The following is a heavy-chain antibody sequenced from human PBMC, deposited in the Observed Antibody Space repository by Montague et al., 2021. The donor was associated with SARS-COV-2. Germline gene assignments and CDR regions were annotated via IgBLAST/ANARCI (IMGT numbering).Heavy chain of an antibody. CDR2: INHSGST. J-gene: IGHJ6*02. V-gene: IGHV4-34*01. CDR3: ARGFRSVVPAVLGVAFYDYFDMDV. D-gene: IGHD2-2*01. CDR1: GGSFSGYC. Sequence: SETLSLTCAVSGGSFSGYCWSWIRQPPGKGLEWIGKINHSGSTNXXPSLKSRVPISVDTSKNQFSLKLSSVTAAATAVYFCARGFRSVVPAVLGVAFYDYFDMDVWGQGTPVTVSS.